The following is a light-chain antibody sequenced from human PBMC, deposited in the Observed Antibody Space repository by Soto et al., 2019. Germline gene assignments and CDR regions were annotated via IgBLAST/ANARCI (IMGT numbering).Light chain of an antibody. J-gene: IGLJ2*01. V-gene: IGLV2-8*01. CDR1: SSDVGAYNY. CDR3: NSYAGSNNLV. CDR2: EVT. Sequence: SVLTQPPSASGSPGQSVTISCTGTSSDVGAYNYVSWYQQHPGEVLKLLIYEVTQRPSGVPDRFSGSKSGNTASLTVSGLQAEDEADYYCNSYAGSNNLVFGGGTK.